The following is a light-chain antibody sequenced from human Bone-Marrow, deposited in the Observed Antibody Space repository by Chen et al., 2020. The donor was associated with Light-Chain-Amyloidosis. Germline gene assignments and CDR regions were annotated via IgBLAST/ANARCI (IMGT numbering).Light chain of an antibody. CDR2: WAS. V-gene: IGKV4-1*01. CDR1: QSVLYSSNNKNY. Sequence: DIVMTQSPDSLAVSLGERATINCKSSQSVLYSSNNKNYLAWYQHKPGQPPKLLIYWASTRESGVPDRFSGSGSGTDFTLTISSLQAEDVAVYYCQQYYSTRGFTFGPGTKVDIK. J-gene: IGKJ3*01. CDR3: QQYYSTRGFT.